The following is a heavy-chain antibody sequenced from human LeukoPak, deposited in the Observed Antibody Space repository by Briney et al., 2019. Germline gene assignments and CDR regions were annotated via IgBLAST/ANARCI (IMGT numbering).Heavy chain of an antibody. J-gene: IGHJ4*02. D-gene: IGHD2-15*01. Sequence: SETLSLTCAVYGGSFSGYYWSWIRQPPGKGLERIGEINHSGSTNYNPSLKSRVTISVDTSKNQFSLKLSSVTAADTAVYYCARAPPKGYCSGGSCYRNGRYYFDYWGQGTLVTVSS. CDR1: GGSFSGYY. V-gene: IGHV4-34*01. CDR2: INHSGST. CDR3: ARAPPKGYCSGGSCYRNGRYYFDY.